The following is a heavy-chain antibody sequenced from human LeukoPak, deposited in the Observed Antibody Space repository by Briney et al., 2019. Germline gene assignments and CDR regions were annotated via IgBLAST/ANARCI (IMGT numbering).Heavy chain of an antibody. D-gene: IGHD4-17*01. CDR2: IWYDGSNK. Sequence: GGSLRLSCAASGCTFSSYAVSWVRQAPGKGLEWVAVIWYDGSNKYYADSVKGRFTISRDNSKNTLYLQMNSLRAEDTAVYYCARDSFYYGDYRTLFGYFDYWGQGTLVTVSS. J-gene: IGHJ4*02. V-gene: IGHV3-33*08. CDR3: ARDSFYYGDYRTLFGYFDY. CDR1: GCTFSSYA.